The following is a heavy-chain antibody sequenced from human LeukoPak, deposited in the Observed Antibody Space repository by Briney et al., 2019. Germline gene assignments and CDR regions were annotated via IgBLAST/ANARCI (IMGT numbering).Heavy chain of an antibody. CDR2: ISSSGSTI. D-gene: IGHD6-19*01. Sequence: KSGGSLRLFCAASGFTFSDYYMSWIRQAPGKGLEWVSYISSSGSTIYYADSVKGRFTISRDNAKNSLYLQMNSLRAEDTAVYYCARDLAVAGIKVGYYGMDVWGQGPRSPSP. CDR3: ARDLAVAGIKVGYYGMDV. J-gene: IGHJ6*02. V-gene: IGHV3-11*01. CDR1: GFTFSDYY.